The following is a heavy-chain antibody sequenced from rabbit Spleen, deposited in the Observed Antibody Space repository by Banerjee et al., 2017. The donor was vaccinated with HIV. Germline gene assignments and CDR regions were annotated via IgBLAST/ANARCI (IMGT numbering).Heavy chain of an antibody. Sequence: QSLEESGGGLVQPGGSLTLSCKASGFDFSSNAMCWVRQAPGKGLEWIAWIDAGSSGSTYYASWAKGRFTISKTSSTTVTLQMTSLTAADTATYFCARDLTGVIGWNFKLWGPGTLVTVS. CDR3: ARDLTGVIGWNFKL. D-gene: IGHD1-1*01. V-gene: IGHV1S40*01. CDR1: GFDFSSNA. J-gene: IGHJ4*01. CDR2: IDAGSSGST.